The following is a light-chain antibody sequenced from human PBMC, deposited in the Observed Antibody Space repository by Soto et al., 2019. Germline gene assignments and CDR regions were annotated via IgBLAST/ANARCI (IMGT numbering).Light chain of an antibody. CDR2: AAS. Sequence: DIQMTQSPSSLSASVGDRVTITCRASQSISNYLNWYQQKPGTAPKLLIYAASYLQSGVPSRFSGSGSGSDFTLTISSLQPEDFATYHCQQTYTIPGFTFCPGTKVDLK. CDR3: QQTYTIPGFT. J-gene: IGKJ3*01. CDR1: QSISNY. V-gene: IGKV1-39*01.